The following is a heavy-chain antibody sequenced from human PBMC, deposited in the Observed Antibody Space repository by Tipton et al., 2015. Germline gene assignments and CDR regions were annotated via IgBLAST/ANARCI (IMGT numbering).Heavy chain of an antibody. CDR3: ARNSRPVIGSGWFDL. CDR2: ITGNSGTT. V-gene: IGHV3-23*01. CDR1: GFTFSRSA. Sequence: SLRLSCTGSGFTFSRSAMNWVRQAPGKGLEWVSTITGNSGTTYYAGSVKGRFTVSRDNSKNALYLQMNSLRVDDTAVYYCARNSRPVIGSGWFDLWGQGTLVTVSS. J-gene: IGHJ5*02. D-gene: IGHD2-21*01.